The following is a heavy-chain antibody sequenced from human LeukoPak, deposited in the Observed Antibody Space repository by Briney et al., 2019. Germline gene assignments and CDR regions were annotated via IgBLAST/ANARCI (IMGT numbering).Heavy chain of an antibody. CDR2: IYSDGST. J-gene: IGHJ5*02. Sequence: PGGSLRLSCAASGFTVSSNYMSWVRQAPGKGLEWVSVIYSDGSTYYADSVKDRFTLSRDNSKNTLYLQMNSLRAEDTAVYYCARDELHCSSTSCYWGGNWFDPWGQGTLVTVSS. CDR3: ARDELHCSSTSCYWGGNWFDP. CDR1: GFTVSSNY. V-gene: IGHV3-53*01. D-gene: IGHD2-2*01.